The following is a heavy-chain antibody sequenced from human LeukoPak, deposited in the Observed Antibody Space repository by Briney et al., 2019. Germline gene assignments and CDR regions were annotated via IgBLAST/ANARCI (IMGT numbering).Heavy chain of an antibody. CDR1: GFTVSRKH. CDR2: IYSGDNM. J-gene: IGHJ4*02. CDR3: ARVKGGNYFDY. Sequence: PGGSLRLSCAASGFTVSRKHMNGVRQAPGKGLEWGSIIYSGDNMYSADSVKGRFTISRDSSKNTLYLQMNSLRAEDTAVYYCARVKGGNYFDYWGQGTLVTVSS. D-gene: IGHD3-16*01. V-gene: IGHV3-53*01.